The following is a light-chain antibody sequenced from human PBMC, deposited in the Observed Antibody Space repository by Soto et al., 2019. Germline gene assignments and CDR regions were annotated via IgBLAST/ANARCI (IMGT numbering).Light chain of an antibody. CDR2: GNI. J-gene: IGLJ3*02. CDR3: QSYDSSLSGWV. Sequence: QPVLTQPPSVSGAPGQRVTISCTGSSSNTGAGYDVHWYQQLPGTAPKLLIFGNINRPSGVPDRFSGSKSGTSASLAITGLQAEDEADYYCQSYDSSLSGWVFGGGTQLTVL. V-gene: IGLV1-40*01. CDR1: SSNTGAGYD.